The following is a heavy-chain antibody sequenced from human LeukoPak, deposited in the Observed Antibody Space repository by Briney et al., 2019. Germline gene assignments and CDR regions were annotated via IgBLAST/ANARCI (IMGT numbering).Heavy chain of an antibody. CDR3: ARDRIVVEVGATLDNWFDP. CDR2: IYTSGST. Sequence: PSETLSLTCTVSGGSISSYYWSWIRQPAGKGLEWIGRIYTSGSTNYNPSLKSRVTMSVDTSKNQFSLKLSSVTAADTAVYYCARDRIVVEVGATLDNWFDPWGQGTLVTVSS. J-gene: IGHJ5*02. V-gene: IGHV4-4*07. D-gene: IGHD2-15*01. CDR1: GGSISSYY.